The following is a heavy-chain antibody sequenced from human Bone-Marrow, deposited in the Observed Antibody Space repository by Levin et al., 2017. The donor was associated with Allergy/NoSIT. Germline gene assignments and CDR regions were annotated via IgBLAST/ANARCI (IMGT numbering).Heavy chain of an antibody. D-gene: IGHD1-26*01. CDR3: ARVGRGPAGADY. CDR2: IYSDGST. J-gene: IGHJ4*02. Sequence: GESLKISCAVSGFAVSSTYMSWVRQAPGQGLDWVSVIYSDGSTYYGDSVKGRFTISRDISKNTLYLQMYSLRVEDTAVYYCARVGRGPAGADYWGQGTLVTVSS. CDR1: GFAVSSTY. V-gene: IGHV3-53*01.